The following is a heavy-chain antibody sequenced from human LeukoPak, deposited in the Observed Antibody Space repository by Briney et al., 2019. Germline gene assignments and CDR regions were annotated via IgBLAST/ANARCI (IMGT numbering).Heavy chain of an antibody. Sequence: SQTLSLTCAISGDRVSSNSATWNWNRQSPSRGLEWLGRTYYRSKWYNDYAVSVKSRITINPDTSKNQFSLQLKSVTPEDTAVYYCARAGSYGYYWYFDLWGRGALVTVSS. CDR2: TYYRSKWYN. J-gene: IGHJ2*01. CDR1: GDRVSSNSAT. D-gene: IGHD5-18*01. CDR3: ARAGSYGYYWYFDL. V-gene: IGHV6-1*01.